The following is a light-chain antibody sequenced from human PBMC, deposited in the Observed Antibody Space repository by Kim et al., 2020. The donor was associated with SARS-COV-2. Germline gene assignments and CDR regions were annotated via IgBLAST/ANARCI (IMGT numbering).Light chain of an antibody. V-gene: IGKV3-20*01. CDR1: QSVSSSH. Sequence: EIVLTQSPGTLSLSPGERATLSCRASQSVSSSHLAWYQQKPGQAARLVIHDTSNRTAGIPDRFSGSGSGTDFTLTISRLEPEDFAMYYCEQYAGAPQTFGQGTKVDIK. J-gene: IGKJ1*01. CDR2: DTS. CDR3: EQYAGAPQT.